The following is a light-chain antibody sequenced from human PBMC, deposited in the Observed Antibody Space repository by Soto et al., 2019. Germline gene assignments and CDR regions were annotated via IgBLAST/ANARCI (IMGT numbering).Light chain of an antibody. CDR1: QSISSW. J-gene: IGKJ1*01. V-gene: IGKV1-5*01. Sequence: DIPMTQSPSTLSASVGDRVTITCRASQSISSWLAWYQQKPGKAPKLLIHDASSLESGVPSRFSGSGSGTEFTLTISSLQPDDFATYYCQQYNSYSEWTFGQGTKVEIK. CDR3: QQYNSYSEWT. CDR2: DAS.